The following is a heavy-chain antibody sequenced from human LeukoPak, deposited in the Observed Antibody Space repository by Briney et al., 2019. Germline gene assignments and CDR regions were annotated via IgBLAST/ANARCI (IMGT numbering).Heavy chain of an antibody. V-gene: IGHV1-2*02. CDR2: INPNSGGT. J-gene: IGHJ4*02. Sequence: ASVKVSCKASGYTFTGYYMHWVRQAPGQGLEWMGWINPNSGGTNYAQKFQGRVTMTRDTSISTAYMELSGLRSDDTAVYYCARDGPRSGYYNGDFDYWGQGTLVTVSS. CDR3: ARDGPRSGYYNGDFDY. D-gene: IGHD3-22*01. CDR1: GYTFTGYY.